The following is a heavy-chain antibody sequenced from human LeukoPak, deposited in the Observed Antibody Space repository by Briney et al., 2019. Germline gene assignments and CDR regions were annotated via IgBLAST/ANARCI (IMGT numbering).Heavy chain of an antibody. Sequence: PSETLSLTCAVYGGSFSDYYWSWIRQPPGKGLEWIGYINYSGGTNYNPSLKSRVTISVDTSKNQFSLKLTSVTAADTAVYYCARGIFGVVRHYYFDYWGQGTLVTVSS. CDR1: GGSFSDYY. CDR3: ARGIFGVVRHYYFDY. V-gene: IGHV4-59*01. J-gene: IGHJ4*02. CDR2: INYSGGT. D-gene: IGHD3-3*01.